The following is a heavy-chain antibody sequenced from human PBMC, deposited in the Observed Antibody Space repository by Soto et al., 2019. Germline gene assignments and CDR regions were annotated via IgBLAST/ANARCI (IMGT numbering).Heavy chain of an antibody. CDR1: GGTGSIYS. D-gene: IGHD6-13*01. CDR2: IIPIFGTA. CDR3: AIPSPGIAEAGRYYGMDV. V-gene: IGHV1-69*13. Sequence: AASVNGSCNAAGGTGSIYSISWLRQAPGQGLEGVGGIIPIFGTANYAQKFQGRVTITADESTSPAYMALSSLRSADKAVYYCAIPSPGIAEAGRYYGMDVWGQGNTVTLSS. J-gene: IGHJ6*01.